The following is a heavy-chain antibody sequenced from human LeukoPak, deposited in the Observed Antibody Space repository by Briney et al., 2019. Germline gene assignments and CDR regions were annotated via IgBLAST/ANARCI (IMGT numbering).Heavy chain of an antibody. J-gene: IGHJ4*02. D-gene: IGHD3-22*01. Sequence: GGSLRLSCAASGFTFSSYWMSWVRQAPGKGLEGVANINQDGSEKYSVDSVKGRFTISRDNAKNSLYLQMNSLRAEDTAVYYCAREYYSDSSGSDYWGQGTLVTVSS. CDR1: GFTFSSYW. V-gene: IGHV3-7*05. CDR3: AREYYSDSSGSDY. CDR2: INQDGSEK.